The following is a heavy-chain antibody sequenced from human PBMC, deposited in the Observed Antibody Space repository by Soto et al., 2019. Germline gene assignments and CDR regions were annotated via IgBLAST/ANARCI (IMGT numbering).Heavy chain of an antibody. CDR1: GGSVSSGSYY. CDR3: ARHLGSGYYYVGGWFDP. Sequence: SETLSLTCTVSGGSVSSGSYYWGWIRQPPGKGLEWIGSIYYSGSTYYNPSLKSRVTISVDTSKNQFSLKLSSVTAADTAVYYCARHLGSGYYYVGGWFDPWGQGTLVTVSS. CDR2: IYYSGST. J-gene: IGHJ5*02. D-gene: IGHD3-22*01. V-gene: IGHV4-39*01.